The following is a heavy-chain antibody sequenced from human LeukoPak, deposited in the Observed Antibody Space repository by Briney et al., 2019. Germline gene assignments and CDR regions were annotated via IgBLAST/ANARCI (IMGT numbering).Heavy chain of an antibody. Sequence: PSETLSLTCTVSGGSISSYYWSWIRQPPGKGLEWIGYIYYSGSTNYNPSLKSRVTISVDTSKNQFSLKLSSVTAADTAVYYCARDLANWGNWYFDLWGRGTLVTVPS. CDR1: GGSISSYY. D-gene: IGHD7-27*01. CDR2: IYYSGST. V-gene: IGHV4-59*01. J-gene: IGHJ2*01. CDR3: ARDLANWGNWYFDL.